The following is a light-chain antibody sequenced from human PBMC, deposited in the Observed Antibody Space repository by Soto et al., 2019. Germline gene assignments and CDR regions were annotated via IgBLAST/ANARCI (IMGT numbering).Light chain of an antibody. J-gene: IGKJ1*01. CDR1: QGISSY. CDR3: QQYNNCPTWT. Sequence: SRLPAFTGNRVTNPFRVSQGISSYLAWYQQKPGKAPKLLIYAASTLQSGVPSRFSGSGSGTEFTLTISSLQSEDFAVYYCQQYNNCPTWTFGQGTKVDIK. V-gene: IGKV1-8*01. CDR2: AAS.